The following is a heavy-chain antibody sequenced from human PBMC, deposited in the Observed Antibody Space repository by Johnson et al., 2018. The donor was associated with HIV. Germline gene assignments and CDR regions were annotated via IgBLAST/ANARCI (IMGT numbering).Heavy chain of an antibody. V-gene: IGHV3-30*02. D-gene: IGHD6-19*01. J-gene: IGHJ3*02. CDR2: IRYDGSNK. CDR3: ARDLVAGTGNI. Sequence: VQLVESGGGVVQPGGSLRLSCAASGFTFSSYGMHWVRQAPGKGLEWVAFIRYDGSNKYYADSVKGRFTISRDNSKNTLYLQMNSLRAEDTAVYYCARDLVAGTGNIWGQGTMVTVSS. CDR1: GFTFSSYG.